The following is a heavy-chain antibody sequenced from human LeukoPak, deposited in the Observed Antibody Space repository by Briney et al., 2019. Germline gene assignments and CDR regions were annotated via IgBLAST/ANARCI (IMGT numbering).Heavy chain of an antibody. V-gene: IGHV4-61*08. CDR3: ARVPISTTARGYFDY. J-gene: IGHJ4*02. D-gene: IGHD4-17*01. CDR1: GGSVISGGYY. Sequence: PSETLSLTCTVSGGSVISGGYYWSWIWQPPGKGLEWIGYIYYRGSTTYNPSLKSRVTISVDTSKNKFSLKLSSVTAADTAVYYCARVPISTTARGYFDYWGQGTLVTVSS. CDR2: IYYRGST.